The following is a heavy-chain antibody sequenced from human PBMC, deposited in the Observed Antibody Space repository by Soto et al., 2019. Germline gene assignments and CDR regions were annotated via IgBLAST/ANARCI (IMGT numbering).Heavy chain of an antibody. CDR2: ISAYNGNT. D-gene: IGHD2-8*01. CDR3: AVSRLTGVYDS. Sequence: GASVKVSCKASGYTFTSYGISWVRQAPGQGLEWMGWISAYNGNTNYAQKLQGRVTMTTDTSTSTAYMELRSLRVEDTAVYYCAVSRLTGVYDSWGLGTLVTVS. V-gene: IGHV1-18*01. CDR1: GYTFTSYG. J-gene: IGHJ4*02.